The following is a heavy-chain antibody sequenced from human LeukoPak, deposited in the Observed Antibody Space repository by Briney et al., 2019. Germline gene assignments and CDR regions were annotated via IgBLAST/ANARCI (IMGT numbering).Heavy chain of an antibody. CDR2: IYHSGST. CDR3: ASLDLPGAFDI. J-gene: IGHJ3*02. CDR1: GGSISSSNW. D-gene: IGHD3-3*01. Sequence: SETLSLTCAVSGGSISSSNWWSWVRQPPGKGLEWIGEIYHSGSTNYNPSLKSRVTISVDTSKNQFSLKLSSVTAADTAVYYCASLDLPGAFDIWGQGTMVTVSS. V-gene: IGHV4-4*02.